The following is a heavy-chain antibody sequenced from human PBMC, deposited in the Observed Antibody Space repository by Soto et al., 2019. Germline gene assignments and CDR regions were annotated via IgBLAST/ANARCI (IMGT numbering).Heavy chain of an antibody. CDR1: GFTFSSYA. Sequence: QVQLVESGGGVVQPGRSLRLSCAASGFTFSSYAMQWVRQAPGKGLEWVAVISYDGSNKYYADSVKGRFTISRDNSKNTLYLQMNSLRAEDTAVYYCARDKPPRYYYYGMDVWGQGTTVTVSS. J-gene: IGHJ6*02. CDR3: ARDKPPRYYYYGMDV. V-gene: IGHV3-30-3*01. CDR2: ISYDGSNK.